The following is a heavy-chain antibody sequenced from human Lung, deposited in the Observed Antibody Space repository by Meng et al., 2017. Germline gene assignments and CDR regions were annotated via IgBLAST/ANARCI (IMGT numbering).Heavy chain of an antibody. CDR2: IYHSGGT. CDR1: GGSISSSNW. CDR3: ARGLGEAVVPRTMFDY. Sequence: QGQRQGSGRGVVQSAGTLSLTCGVSGGSISSSNWWSWVRQPPGKGLEWIGEIYHSGGTKYNPSLKSRVTISVDKSKNQFSLKLSSVTAADTAVYYCARGLGEAVVPRTMFDYWGQGTLVTVSS. J-gene: IGHJ4*02. V-gene: IGHV4-4*02. D-gene: IGHD2-2*01.